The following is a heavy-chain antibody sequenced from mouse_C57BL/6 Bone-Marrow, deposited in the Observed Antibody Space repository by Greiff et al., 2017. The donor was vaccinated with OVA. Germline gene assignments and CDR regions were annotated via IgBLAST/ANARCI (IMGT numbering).Heavy chain of an antibody. CDR1: GYSFTDYY. V-gene: IGHV1-39*01. D-gene: IGHD1-1*02. Sequence: EVQLQESGPELVKPGASVKISCKASGYSFTDYYMHWVKQSNGKSLEWIGVINPNYGTTSYNQKFKGKATLTVDQSSSTAYMQLNSLTSEDAAVYYCASPRGSPYFDVWGTGTTVTVSS. CDR3: ASPRGSPYFDV. CDR2: INPNYGTT. J-gene: IGHJ1*03.